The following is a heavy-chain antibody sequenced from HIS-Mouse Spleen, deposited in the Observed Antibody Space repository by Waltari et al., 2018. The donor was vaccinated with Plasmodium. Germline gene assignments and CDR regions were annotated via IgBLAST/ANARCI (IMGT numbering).Heavy chain of an antibody. CDR3: ARHRITGTSYFDY. V-gene: IGHV4-39*07. Sequence: QLQLQESGPGLVKPSGTLSLTSTLSRGSISRSSYYWAWLRQPPGKGLGWIGSIYYSGSTYYNPSLKSRVTISVDTSKNQFSLKLSSVTAADTAVYYCARHRITGTSYFDYWGQGTLVTVSS. CDR2: IYYSGST. J-gene: IGHJ4*02. CDR1: RGSISRSSYY. D-gene: IGHD1-7*01.